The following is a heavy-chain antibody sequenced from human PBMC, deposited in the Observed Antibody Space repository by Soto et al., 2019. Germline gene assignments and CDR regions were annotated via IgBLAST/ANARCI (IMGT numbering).Heavy chain of an antibody. CDR3: ARDGGRHSGGIDY. V-gene: IGHV1-69*01. Sequence: QVQLVQSGAEVKKPGSSVKVSCKASGGTFSSYSINWVRQAPGQGLEWMGDIIPIFGTANYAQKFQGRVTITADESTSTAYMELSSLTSEDTAVYYCARDGGRHSGGIDYWGQGTLVTVSS. D-gene: IGHD1-26*01. CDR2: IIPIFGTA. CDR1: GGTFSSYS. J-gene: IGHJ4*02.